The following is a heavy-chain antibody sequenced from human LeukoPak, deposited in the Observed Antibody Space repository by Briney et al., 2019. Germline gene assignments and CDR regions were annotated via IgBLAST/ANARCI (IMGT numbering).Heavy chain of an antibody. CDR2: IIPIFGTA. CDR3: ASEGNYDSSGYSRYNYYYMDV. D-gene: IGHD3-22*01. CDR1: GGTFSSYA. J-gene: IGHJ6*03. V-gene: IGHV1-69*05. Sequence: SVKVSCKASGGTFSSYAISWVRQAPGQGLEWMGGIIPIFGTANYAQKFQGRVTITTDESTSTAYMELSSLRSEDTAVYYCASEGNYDSSGYSRYNYYYMDVWGKGTAVTVSS.